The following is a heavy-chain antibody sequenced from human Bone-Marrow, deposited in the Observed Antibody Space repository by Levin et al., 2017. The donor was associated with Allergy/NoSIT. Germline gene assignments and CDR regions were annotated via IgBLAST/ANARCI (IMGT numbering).Heavy chain of an antibody. Sequence: SQTLSLTCTVSGDSVRNGNYYWSWIRQPPGKGLELIGYIYYTGRTYYSPSLKSRLTMSVDTSKNEYSLKLGSVTAADTAIYFCARLSTRWFDPWGQGTGVTVSS. J-gene: IGHJ5*02. CDR1: GDSVRNGNYY. V-gene: IGHV4-30-4*01. CDR3: ARLSTRWFDP. D-gene: IGHD5/OR15-5a*01. CDR2: IYYTGRT.